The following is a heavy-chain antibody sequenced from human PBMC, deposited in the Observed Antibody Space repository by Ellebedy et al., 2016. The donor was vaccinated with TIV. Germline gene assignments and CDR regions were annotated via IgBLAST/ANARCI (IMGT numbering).Heavy chain of an antibody. CDR1: GFTFSSYG. V-gene: IGHV3-30*03. CDR3: ARDGSSGPDPLTNDY. J-gene: IGHJ4*02. CDR2: ISYDGSNK. D-gene: IGHD3-22*01. Sequence: GGSLRLSXAASGFTFSSYGMHWVRQAPGKGLEWVAVISYDGSNKYYADSVKGRFTISRDNSKNTLYLQMNSLRAEDTAVYYCARDGSSGPDPLTNDYWGQGTLVTVSS.